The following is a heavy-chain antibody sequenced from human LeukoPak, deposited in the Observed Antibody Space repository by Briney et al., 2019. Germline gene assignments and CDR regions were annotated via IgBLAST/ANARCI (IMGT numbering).Heavy chain of an antibody. V-gene: IGHV3-7*02. CDR1: GFTFSSYR. J-gene: IGHJ4*02. CDR3: ARRGDFWSAPDY. Sequence: GGSLRLSSAASGFTFSSYRMSWVREAPGERHEWVANLKQEGSETYYVDSVKGRFTISRDNAKNSLYLQMNSRRAEDTAVYYCARRGDFWSAPDYWGQGTLGTVSS. CDR2: LKQEGSET. D-gene: IGHD3-3*01.